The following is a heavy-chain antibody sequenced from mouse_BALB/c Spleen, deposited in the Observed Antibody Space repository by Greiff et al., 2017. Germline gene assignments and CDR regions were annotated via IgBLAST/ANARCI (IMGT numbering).Heavy chain of an antibody. D-gene: IGHD2-3*01. V-gene: IGHV3-1*02. J-gene: IGHJ3*01. Sequence: EVKLQESGPDLVKPSQSLSLTCTVSGYSITSCYSWRWIRPFPGNKLEWMGYIHYSGSTNYNPSLKSRISITRDTSKNQFFLQLNSVTTEDTATYYCARPHYDGYWFAYWGQGTLVTVSA. CDR1: GYSITSCYS. CDR2: IHYSGST. CDR3: ARPHYDGYWFAY.